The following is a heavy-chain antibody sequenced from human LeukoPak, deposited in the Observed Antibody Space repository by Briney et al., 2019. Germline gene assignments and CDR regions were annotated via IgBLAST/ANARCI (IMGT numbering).Heavy chain of an antibody. D-gene: IGHD3-22*01. CDR3: AREGYYYDSSGYGKSAFDI. Sequence: GGSLRLSCAASGFTVSSNYMSWVRQAPGKGLEWVSVIYSGGSTYYADSVKGRFTISRDNSKNTLYLQMNSLRAEDTAVYYCAREGYYYDSSGYGKSAFDIWGQGTMVTVSS. J-gene: IGHJ3*02. V-gene: IGHV3-53*01. CDR2: IYSGGST. CDR1: GFTVSSNY.